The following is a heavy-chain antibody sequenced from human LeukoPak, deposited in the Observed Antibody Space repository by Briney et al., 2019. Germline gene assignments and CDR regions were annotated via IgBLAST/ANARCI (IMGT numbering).Heavy chain of an antibody. J-gene: IGHJ4*02. CDR2: INPSGGST. CDR1: GYTFTSYY. CDR3: ARDRYSYRAYDY. V-gene: IGHV1-46*01. D-gene: IGHD5-18*01. Sequence: ASVKVSCKASGYTFTSYYMHWVRQAPGQGLEWMGIINPSGGSTSYAQKFQGRVTMTRDTSTSTVYMELSSLRSEDTAGYYCARDRYSYRAYDYWGQGTLVTVSS.